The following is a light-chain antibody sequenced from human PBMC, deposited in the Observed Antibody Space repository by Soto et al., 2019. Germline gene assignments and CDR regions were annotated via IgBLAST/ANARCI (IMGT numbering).Light chain of an antibody. CDR1: QGISSY. Sequence: DIQMTQSPSSLSASVGDRITITCRASQGISSYLAWYQQLTAKVPNLLICDASTLQSGVPSRFSGSGSGTDFTLTISSLQPEDVAAYYCQKYDSVPATFGQGTRLEIK. CDR2: DAS. CDR3: QKYDSVPAT. V-gene: IGKV1-27*01. J-gene: IGKJ5*01.